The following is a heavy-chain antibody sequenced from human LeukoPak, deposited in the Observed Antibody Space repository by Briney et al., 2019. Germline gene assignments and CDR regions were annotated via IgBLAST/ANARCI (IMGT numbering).Heavy chain of an antibody. Sequence: SETLSLTCAVYGGPLNGHYWSWIRQPPGKGLEWIGEGSESGGTKFNPSLKSRVTISVDRPKNQFFLNVTSLTAADTAVYYCARSRQASGLFNSWGQGTLVVVSS. CDR3: ARSRQASGLFNS. CDR1: GGPLNGHY. V-gene: IGHV4-34*01. D-gene: IGHD3-10*01. J-gene: IGHJ5*01. CDR2: GSESGGT.